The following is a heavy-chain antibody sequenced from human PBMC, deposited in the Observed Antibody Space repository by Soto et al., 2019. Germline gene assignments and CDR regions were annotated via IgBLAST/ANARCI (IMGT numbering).Heavy chain of an antibody. D-gene: IGHD1-26*01. V-gene: IGHV4-59*01. Sequence: SETLSLTCTVSGGSISSYYWSWIRQPPGKGLEWIGYIYYSGSTNYNPSLKSRVTISVDTSKNQFSLKLSSVTAADTAVYYCARGQELTPINYYYYYGMDVWGQGTTVTVPS. CDR2: IYYSGST. J-gene: IGHJ6*02. CDR3: ARGQELTPINYYYYYGMDV. CDR1: GGSISSYY.